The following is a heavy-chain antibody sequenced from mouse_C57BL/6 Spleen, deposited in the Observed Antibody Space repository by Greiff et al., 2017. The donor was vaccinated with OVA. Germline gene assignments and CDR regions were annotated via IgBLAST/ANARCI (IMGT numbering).Heavy chain of an antibody. Sequence: VKLQQPGAELVMPGASVKLSCKASGYTFTSYWMHWVKQRPGQGLEWIGEIDPSDSYTNYNQKFKGKSTLTVDKSSSTAYMQLSSLTSEDSAVYYCAREGTWGQGTLVTVSA. CDR2: IDPSDSYT. J-gene: IGHJ3*01. CDR3: AREGT. D-gene: IGHD2-14*01. CDR1: GYTFTSYW. V-gene: IGHV1-69*01.